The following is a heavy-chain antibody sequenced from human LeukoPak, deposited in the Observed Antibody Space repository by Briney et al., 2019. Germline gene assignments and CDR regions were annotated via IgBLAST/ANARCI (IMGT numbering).Heavy chain of an antibody. D-gene: IGHD2-8*01. J-gene: IGHJ5*02. Sequence: SETLSLTCNVSADYISSYYWSWIRQFPGGGLEWIGYVHYSGSTNSNPSLKSRVTMSVDTPKNHFSLKLTSVTAADTAVYFCARGYADFFTWGQGILVTVSS. CDR2: VHYSGST. CDR1: ADYISSYY. V-gene: IGHV4-59*01. CDR3: ARGYADFFT.